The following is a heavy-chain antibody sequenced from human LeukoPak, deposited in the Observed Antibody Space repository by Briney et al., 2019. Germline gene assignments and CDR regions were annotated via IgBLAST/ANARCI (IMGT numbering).Heavy chain of an antibody. CDR2: INTNAGNP. V-gene: IGHV7-4-1*02. J-gene: IGHJ4*02. CDR1: GYTFTNFA. CDR3: ARGEWLLQD. Sequence: GASVKVSCKASGYTFTNFAMNWVRQAPGQGLEWMGWINTNAGNPTYAQGFTGRFVFSLDTSVGTAYLQITSLKAEDTAVYYCARGEWLLQDWGQGTLVTVSS. D-gene: IGHD3-22*01.